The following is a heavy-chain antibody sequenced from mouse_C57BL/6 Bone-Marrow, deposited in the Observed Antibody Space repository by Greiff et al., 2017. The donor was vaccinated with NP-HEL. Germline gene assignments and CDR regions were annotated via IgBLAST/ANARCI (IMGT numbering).Heavy chain of an antibody. CDR1: GYSITSGYY. J-gene: IGHJ4*01. Sequence: ESGPGLVKPSQSLSLTCSVTGYSITSGYYWNWIRQFPGNKLEWMGYISYDGSNNYNPSLKNRISITRYTSKNQFFLKLNSVTTEDTATYYCSRGGLGDGYAMDYWGQGTSVTVSS. D-gene: IGHD3-3*01. CDR2: ISYDGSN. V-gene: IGHV3-6*01. CDR3: SRGGLGDGYAMDY.